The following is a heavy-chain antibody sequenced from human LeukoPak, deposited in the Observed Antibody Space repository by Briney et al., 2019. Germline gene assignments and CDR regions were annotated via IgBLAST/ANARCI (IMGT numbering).Heavy chain of an antibody. V-gene: IGHV1-46*01. CDR2: INPSGGNT. Sequence: ASVKVSCKASGYTFTNYYMHWVRQAPGQGLEWMGIINPSGGNTNYAQNFQGRVTMTRDTSTSTVYMELSSLRSEDTAVYYCARVRDGYNDAYDIWGQGTMVTVPS. CDR3: ARVRDGYNDAYDI. J-gene: IGHJ3*02. CDR1: GYTFTNYY. D-gene: IGHD5-24*01.